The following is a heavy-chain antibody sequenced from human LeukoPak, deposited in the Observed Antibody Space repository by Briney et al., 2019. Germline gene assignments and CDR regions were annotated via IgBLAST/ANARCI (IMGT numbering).Heavy chain of an antibody. Sequence: TGGSLRLSCAASGFTFSSYGMHWVRQAPGKGLEWVAVIWYDGSNKYYADSVKGRFTISRDNSKNTLYLQMSSLRAEDTAVYYCARNYYGSGSSLTGYWGQGTLVTVSS. J-gene: IGHJ4*02. CDR3: ARNYYGSGSSLTGY. CDR2: IWYDGSNK. D-gene: IGHD3-10*01. CDR1: GFTFSSYG. V-gene: IGHV3-33*08.